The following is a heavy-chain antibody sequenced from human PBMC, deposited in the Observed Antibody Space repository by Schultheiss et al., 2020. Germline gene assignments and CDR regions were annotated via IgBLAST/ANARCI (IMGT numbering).Heavy chain of an antibody. Sequence: GGSLRLSCAASGFTFSSYGMHWVRQAPGKGLEWVSVIYSGGSTYYADSVKGRFTISRDNSKNTLYLQMNSLRAEDTAVYYCARDMAGLERRPDYYYYYGMDVWGQGTTVTVSS. D-gene: IGHD1-1*01. V-gene: IGHV3-66*01. J-gene: IGHJ6*02. CDR1: GFTFSSYG. CDR3: ARDMAGLERRPDYYYYYGMDV. CDR2: IYSGGST.